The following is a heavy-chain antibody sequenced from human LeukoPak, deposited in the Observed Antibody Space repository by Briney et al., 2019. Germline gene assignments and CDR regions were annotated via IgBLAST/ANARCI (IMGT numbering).Heavy chain of an antibody. J-gene: IGHJ6*02. CDR2: INPNSGGT. CDR1: GYTFTGYY. V-gene: IGHV1-2*02. D-gene: IGHD5/OR15-5a*01. CDR3: ARGLNYYYYGMDV. Sequence: ASVKVSCKASGYTFTGYYMHWVRQAPGQGLGWMGWINPNSGGTNYAQKFQGRVAMTRDTSISTAYMELSRLRSDDTAVYYCARGLNYYYYGMDVWGQGTTVTVSS.